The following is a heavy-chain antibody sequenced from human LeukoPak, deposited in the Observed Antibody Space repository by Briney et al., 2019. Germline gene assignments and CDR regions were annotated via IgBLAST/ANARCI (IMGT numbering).Heavy chain of an antibody. CDR1: GFTFSSYS. J-gene: IGHJ5*02. CDR2: ISSSSSTI. D-gene: IGHD3-16*01. CDR3: ARGAGDGFNP. V-gene: IGHV3-48*01. Sequence: GGSLRLSCAASGFTFSSYSMNWVRQAPGKGLEWVSYISSSSSTIYYADSVKGRFTISRDNAKNSVYLQMNSLTVGDTAVYYCARGAGDGFNPWGQGTLVTVSS.